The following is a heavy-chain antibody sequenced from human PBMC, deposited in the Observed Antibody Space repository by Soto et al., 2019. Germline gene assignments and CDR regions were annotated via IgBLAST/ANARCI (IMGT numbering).Heavy chain of an antibody. Sequence: GGSLRLSCAASGFTFSNAWMSWVRQAPGKGLEWVGRIKSKTDGGTTDYAAPVKGRFNNSRDDSKNTLYLQMNSLKTEDTAVYYCTTVMDYYGDYDGGDPDIPDNWFDPWGQGTLVTVSS. J-gene: IGHJ5*02. CDR2: IKSKTDGGTT. CDR3: TTVMDYYGDYDGGDPDIPDNWFDP. D-gene: IGHD4-17*01. V-gene: IGHV3-15*01. CDR1: GFTFSNAW.